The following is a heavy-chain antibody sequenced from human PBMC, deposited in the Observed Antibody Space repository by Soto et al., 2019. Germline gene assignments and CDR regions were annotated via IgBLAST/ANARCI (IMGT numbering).Heavy chain of an antibody. Sequence: QVQLQESGPGLVQPSGTLSLTCAVSGDSINNSHWWSWVRQTPGKGLEWIGETYHSGTTNYNPSLKTRVTISIDKSKNQFSLKMNSVTAADTAVYYCALEVNSSPARGPNWFDPWGQGTLVTVSS. CDR3: ALEVNSSPARGPNWFDP. CDR1: GDSINNSHW. V-gene: IGHV4-4*02. J-gene: IGHJ5*02. CDR2: TYHSGTT. D-gene: IGHD6-13*01.